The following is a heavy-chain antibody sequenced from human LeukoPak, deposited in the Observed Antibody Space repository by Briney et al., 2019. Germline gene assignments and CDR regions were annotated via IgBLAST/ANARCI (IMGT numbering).Heavy chain of an antibody. D-gene: IGHD2-21*01. CDR1: GFSFSVYW. CDR2: IKTDGSIT. V-gene: IGHV3-74*01. CDR3: KAPVTTCRGAYCYPFDY. Sequence: GGSLRLSCAASGFSFSVYWMHWVRQAPGKGPVWVSRIKTDGSITDYADSVKGRFAISRDSSKNTLFLQMNRLRPEDAAVYCAKAPVTTCRGAYCYPFDYWGQGTLVTVSS. J-gene: IGHJ4*02.